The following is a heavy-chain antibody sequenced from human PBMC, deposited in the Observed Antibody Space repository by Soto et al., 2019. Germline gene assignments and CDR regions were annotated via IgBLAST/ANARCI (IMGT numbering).Heavy chain of an antibody. J-gene: IGHJ6*03. V-gene: IGHV4-59*08. CDR1: GGSISSYY. CDR2: IYYSGST. D-gene: IGHD6-19*01. Sequence: SETLSLTCTVSGGSISSYYWSWIRQPPGKGLEWIGYIYYSGSTNYNPSLKSRVTISVDTSKNQFSLKLSSVTAADTAVYYCARLLKQWLEYYYYYYMDVWGKGTKVTVSS. CDR3: ARLLKQWLEYYYYYYMDV.